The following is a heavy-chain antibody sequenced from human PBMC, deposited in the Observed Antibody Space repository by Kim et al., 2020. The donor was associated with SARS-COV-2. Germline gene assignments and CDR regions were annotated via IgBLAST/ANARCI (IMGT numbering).Heavy chain of an antibody. D-gene: IGHD3-22*01. V-gene: IGHV4-34*01. Sequence: SETLSLTCSVSGGSFIGYYWAWIRQTPGKGLEWIGEVTHGGSTNYSPSLKDRVYISVDMSKRQFSLNLASVTASDTAVYFCASALDSTGFYHWGQGTLVTVSS. J-gene: IGHJ4*02. CDR2: VTHGGST. CDR3: ASALDSTGFYH. CDR1: GGSFIGYY.